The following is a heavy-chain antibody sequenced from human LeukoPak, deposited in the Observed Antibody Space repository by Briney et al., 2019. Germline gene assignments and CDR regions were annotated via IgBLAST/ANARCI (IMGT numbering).Heavy chain of an antibody. CDR2: IYSGGST. CDR1: GFTVSSNY. V-gene: IGHV3-53*01. J-gene: IGHJ3*02. D-gene: IGHD3-22*01. Sequence: GGSLRLSCAASGFTVSSNYMSWVRQAPGKGLEWVSVIYSGGSTHYADSVKGRFTISRDNSKNTLYLQMNSLRAEDTAVYYCARAGGYDSSGSGAFDIWGQGTMVTVSS. CDR3: ARAGGYDSSGSGAFDI.